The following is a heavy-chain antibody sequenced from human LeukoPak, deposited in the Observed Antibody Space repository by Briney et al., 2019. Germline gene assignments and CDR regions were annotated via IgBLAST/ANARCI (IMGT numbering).Heavy chain of an antibody. J-gene: IGHJ6*02. D-gene: IGHD6-19*01. CDR3: AREFFSSGWYGKMDV. Sequence: SETRSLTCTVSGGSISSGSYYWSWIRQPAGKGLEWIGRIYTSGSTNYNPSLKSRVTISVDTSKNQFSLKLSSVTAADTAVYYCAREFFSSGWYGKMDVWGQGTTVTVSS. CDR1: GGSISSGSYY. CDR2: IYTSGST. V-gene: IGHV4-61*02.